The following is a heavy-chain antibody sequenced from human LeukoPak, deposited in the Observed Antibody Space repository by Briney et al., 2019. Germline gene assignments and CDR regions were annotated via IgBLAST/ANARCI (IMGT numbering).Heavy chain of an antibody. CDR1: GFNFSNYA. CDR2: ISGGSGTR. Sequence: GGSLRLSCAASGFNFSNYAMTWVRQAPGKGLEWVSGISGGSGTRDYGDSVKGRFTISRDNSKNTLYLQMNSLRAEDTAVYDCEKDIAYYEHSCGPLFDNWGQGTLVTVSS. J-gene: IGHJ4*02. CDR3: EKDIAYYEHSCGPLFDN. D-gene: IGHD3-22*01. V-gene: IGHV3-23*01.